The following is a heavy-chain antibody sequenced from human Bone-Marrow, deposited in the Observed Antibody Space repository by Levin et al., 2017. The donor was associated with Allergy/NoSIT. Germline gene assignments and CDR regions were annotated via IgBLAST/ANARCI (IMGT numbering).Heavy chain of an antibody. CDR2: IYYSGRV. CDR1: GASISSFY. Sequence: KTSETLSLTCTVSGASISSFYWGWIRQPPGKGLDWIGFIYYSGRVFYSASLKSRVTISLDTSKNQFSLTLTSLSAADTAVYYCVRAFVDTAVDSWGPGSMVTVSA. V-gene: IGHV4-59*01. CDR3: VRAFVDTAVDS. J-gene: IGHJ4*02. D-gene: IGHD5-18*01.